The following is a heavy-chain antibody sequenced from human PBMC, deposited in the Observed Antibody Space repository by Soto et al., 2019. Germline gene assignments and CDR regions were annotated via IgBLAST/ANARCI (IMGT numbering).Heavy chain of an antibody. CDR3: AKGFSAYCSSTSCYGDDAFDI. D-gene: IGHD2-2*01. J-gene: IGHJ3*02. CDR1: GFTFSSYA. V-gene: IGHV3-23*01. Sequence: GGSLRLSCAASGFTFSSYAMSWVRQAPGKGLEWVSAISGSGGSTYYADSVKGRFTISRDNSKNTLYLQMNSLRAEDTAVYYCAKGFSAYCSSTSCYGDDAFDIWGQGTMVTVSS. CDR2: ISGSGGST.